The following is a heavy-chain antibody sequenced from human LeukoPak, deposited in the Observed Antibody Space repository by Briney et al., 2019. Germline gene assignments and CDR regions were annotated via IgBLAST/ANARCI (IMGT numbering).Heavy chain of an antibody. D-gene: IGHD6-13*01. CDR2: VKQDGSEK. CDR1: GSTFSRFW. V-gene: IGHV3-7*04. J-gene: IGHJ4*02. Sequence: GGSLRLSCAASGSTFSRFWISWVRQAPGKGLEWVANVKQDGSEKYYVDSVKGRFTISRDNAKNSLYLQMNSLRAEDTAVYHCARYGSIAAAGTFDYWGQGTLVTVSS. CDR3: ARYGSIAAAGTFDY.